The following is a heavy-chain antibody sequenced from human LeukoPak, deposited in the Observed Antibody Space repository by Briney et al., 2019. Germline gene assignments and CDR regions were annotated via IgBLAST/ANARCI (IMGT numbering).Heavy chain of an antibody. V-gene: IGHV1-46*01. CDR1: GYTFTSLY. D-gene: IGHD2-15*01. Sequence: ASVKVSCKASGYTFTSLYMHWVRQAPGQGLEWMGIINPSGGRASYAQKFHGRVTMTRDASTSTVYMELSSLRSEDTAVYYCARNAVVVVPSYYYYMDVWGKGTTVTISS. CDR2: INPSGGRA. J-gene: IGHJ6*03. CDR3: ARNAVVVVPSYYYYMDV.